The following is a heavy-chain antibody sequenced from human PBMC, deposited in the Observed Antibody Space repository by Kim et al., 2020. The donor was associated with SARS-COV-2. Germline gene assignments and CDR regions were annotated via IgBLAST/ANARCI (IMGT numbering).Heavy chain of an antibody. CDR2: ISWNSGSI. V-gene: IGHV3-9*01. CDR1: GFTFGDYA. Sequence: GGSLRLSCAASGFTFGDYAMHWVRQARGKGLEWVSGISWNSGSIGYADSVKGRFTISRDNAKNSLYLQMNSLRAEDTALYYCASDCSSTSCHGGYWGQGTLVTVSS. CDR3: ASDCSSTSCHGGY. D-gene: IGHD2-2*01. J-gene: IGHJ4*02.